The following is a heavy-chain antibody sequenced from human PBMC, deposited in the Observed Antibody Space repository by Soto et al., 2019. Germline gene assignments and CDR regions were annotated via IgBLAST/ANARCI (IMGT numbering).Heavy chain of an antibody. CDR3: TAAPTEYYYYGMDV. CDR2: IRSKAYGGTT. Sequence: PGGSLRLSCTASGFTFGDYAMSWFRQAPGKGLEWVGFIRSKAYGGTTEYAASVKGRFTISRDDSKSIAYLQMNSLKTGDTAVYYCTAAPTEYYYYGMDVWGQGTTVTVSS. CDR1: GFTFGDYA. J-gene: IGHJ6*02. D-gene: IGHD6-13*01. V-gene: IGHV3-49*03.